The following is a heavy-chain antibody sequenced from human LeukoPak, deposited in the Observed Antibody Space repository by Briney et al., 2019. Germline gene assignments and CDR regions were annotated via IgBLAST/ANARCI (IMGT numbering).Heavy chain of an antibody. CDR3: ARLFHCTNGVCYGPNTEDY. Sequence: SQTLSLTCTVSGGSISSGSYYWSWIRQPAGKGLEWIGRIYTSGSTNYNPSLKSQVTISVDTSKNQFSLKLSSVTAADTAVYYCARLFHCTNGVCYGPNTEDYWGQGTLVTVSS. J-gene: IGHJ4*02. V-gene: IGHV4-61*02. CDR2: IYTSGST. CDR1: GGSISSGSYY. D-gene: IGHD2-8*01.